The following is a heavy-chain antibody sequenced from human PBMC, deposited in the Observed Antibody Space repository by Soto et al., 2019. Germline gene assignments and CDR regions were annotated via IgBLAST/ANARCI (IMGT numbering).Heavy chain of an antibody. D-gene: IGHD3-10*01. Sequence: QVQLVQSGAEVKKPGASVKVSCKASGYTVTSYGISWVRQAPGQGLEWMGWISAYNGNTNYAQKLQGRVTMTTDTSTRTAYMELRSLRSDDTAVYYCARDAGRWFWDHPPRNWFDPWGQGTLVTVSS. CDR3: ARDAGRWFWDHPPRNWFDP. V-gene: IGHV1-18*01. J-gene: IGHJ5*02. CDR2: ISAYNGNT. CDR1: GYTVTSYG.